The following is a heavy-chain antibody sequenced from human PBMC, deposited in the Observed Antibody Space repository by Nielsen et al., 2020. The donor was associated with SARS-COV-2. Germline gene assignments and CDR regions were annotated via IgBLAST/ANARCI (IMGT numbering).Heavy chain of an antibody. CDR3: AKDPTRGYSYGVYFDY. J-gene: IGHJ4*02. Sequence: GESLKISCAASGFTFSSYGMHWVRQAPGKGLEWVAVISYDGSNKYYADSVKGRFTISRDNSKNTLYLQMNSLRAEDTAVYYCAKDPTRGYSYGVYFDYWGQGTLVTVSS. CDR1: GFTFSSYG. D-gene: IGHD5-18*01. V-gene: IGHV3-30*18. CDR2: ISYDGSNK.